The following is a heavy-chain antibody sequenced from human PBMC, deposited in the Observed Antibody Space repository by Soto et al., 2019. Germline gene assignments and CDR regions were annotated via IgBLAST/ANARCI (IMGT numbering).Heavy chain of an antibody. CDR1: GFTFSSYG. J-gene: IGHJ4*02. Sequence: QVQLVESGGGVVQPGRSLRLSCAASGFTFSSYGMHWVRQAPGKGLEWVAVISYDGSNKYYADSVKGRFTISRDNSKNTLYLQMNSLRAEDTAVYYCGKGGHLGSGNYYDPYYFNYWGQGNLVTVSS. D-gene: IGHD3-10*01. CDR2: ISYDGSNK. CDR3: GKGGHLGSGNYYDPYYFNY. V-gene: IGHV3-30*18.